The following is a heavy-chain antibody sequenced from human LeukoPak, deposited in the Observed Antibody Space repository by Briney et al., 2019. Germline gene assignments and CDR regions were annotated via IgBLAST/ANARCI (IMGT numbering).Heavy chain of an antibody. D-gene: IGHD1-26*01. Sequence: GGSLRLSCAASGFTFSSYEMNWVRQAPGKGLEWVSYISSSGSTIYYADSVKGRFTISRDNAKNSLYLQMDSLRVEDTAVYYCARDPYSGTYGPYYYYYMDVWGKGTTVTISS. CDR1: GFTFSSYE. CDR2: ISSSGSTI. V-gene: IGHV3-48*03. J-gene: IGHJ6*03. CDR3: ARDPYSGTYGPYYYYYMDV.